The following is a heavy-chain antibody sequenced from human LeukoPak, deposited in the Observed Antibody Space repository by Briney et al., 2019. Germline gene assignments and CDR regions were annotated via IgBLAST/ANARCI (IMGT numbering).Heavy chain of an antibody. CDR3: ARSEASSGYYSIGFDY. CDR2: IYYSGST. Sequence: SETLSLTCTVSGGSISSGGYYWSWIRQHPGKGLEWIGYIYYSGSTYYNPSLKSRVTISVDTSKNQFSLKLSSVTAADTAVYYCARSEASSGYYSIGFDYWGQGTLVTVSS. J-gene: IGHJ4*02. V-gene: IGHV4-31*03. CDR1: GGSISSGGYY. D-gene: IGHD3-22*01.